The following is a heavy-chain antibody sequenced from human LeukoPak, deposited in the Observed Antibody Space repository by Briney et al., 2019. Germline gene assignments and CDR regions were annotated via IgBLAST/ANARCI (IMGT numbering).Heavy chain of an antibody. V-gene: IGHV1-8*01. Sequence: ASVKVSCKASGYTFTSYDINWVRQATGQGLEWMGWMNPNSGNTGYAQKFQGRVTMTRNTSISTAYMEMSSLRSEDTAVYYCARGRRSGRKENWFDPWGQGTLVTVSS. CDR1: GYTFTSYD. CDR2: MNPNSGNT. D-gene: IGHD3-10*01. J-gene: IGHJ5*02. CDR3: ARGRRSGRKENWFDP.